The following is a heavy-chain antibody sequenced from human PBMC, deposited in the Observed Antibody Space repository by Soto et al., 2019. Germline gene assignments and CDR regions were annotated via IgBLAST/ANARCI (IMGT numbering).Heavy chain of an antibody. J-gene: IGHJ4*02. V-gene: IGHV4-39*01. CDR2: IYYSGST. Sequence: SETLSLTCTVSGGSISSSSYYWGWIRQPPGKGLEWIGSIYYSGSTYYNPSLKSRVTISVDTSKNQFSLKLSSVTAADTALYYCARHYGIAAACHFGDYWGQGTLVTVSS. CDR3: ARHYGIAAACHFGDY. CDR1: GGSISSSSYY. D-gene: IGHD6-13*01.